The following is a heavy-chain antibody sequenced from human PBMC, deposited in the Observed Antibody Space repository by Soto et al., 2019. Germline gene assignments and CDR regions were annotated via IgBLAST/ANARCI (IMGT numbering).Heavy chain of an antibody. CDR1: GFTFSSYA. D-gene: IGHD5-12*01. CDR3: ATRVATLGVYFDL. V-gene: IGHV3-23*01. CDR2: ISGSGGST. Sequence: EVQLLESGGGLVQPGGSLRLSYAASGFTFSSYAMSWVRQAPGKGLEWVSAISGSGGSTYYADSVKGRFTISRDNSKNTLYLQMNSLRAEDTAVYYCATRVATLGVYFDLWGRGTLVTVSS. J-gene: IGHJ2*01.